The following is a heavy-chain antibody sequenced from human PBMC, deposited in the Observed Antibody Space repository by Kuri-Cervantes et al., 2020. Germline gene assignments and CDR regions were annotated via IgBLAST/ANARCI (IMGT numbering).Heavy chain of an antibody. D-gene: IGHD6-19*01. CDR3: AKDLYSSGWSVFDY. CDR1: GFIFSSYS. Sequence: GESLKISCAASGFIFSSYSMNWVRQAPGKGLEWVSFISKSSNYIYYADSVKGRFTISRDNAKNSLYLQMNSLRAEDTALYYCAKDLYSSGWSVFDYWGQGTLVTVSS. J-gene: IGHJ4*02. CDR2: ISKSSNYI. V-gene: IGHV3-21*04.